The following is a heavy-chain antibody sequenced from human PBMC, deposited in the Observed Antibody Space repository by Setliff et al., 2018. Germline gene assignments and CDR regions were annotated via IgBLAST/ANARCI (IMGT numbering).Heavy chain of an antibody. CDR1: GGTSRTDG. D-gene: IGHD3-22*01. CDR2: IIPVFGTA. V-gene: IGHV1-69*13. CDR3: ARDTRDRYDNSGHYLSLDY. Sequence: SVKVSCKASGGTSRTDGFSWVRQAPGQGLEWMGRIIPVFGTAKYAQKFQGTVTITADESTTTAYMELRSLRTEDTAIYYCARDTRDRYDNSGHYLSLDYWGQGTLVTVSS. J-gene: IGHJ4*02.